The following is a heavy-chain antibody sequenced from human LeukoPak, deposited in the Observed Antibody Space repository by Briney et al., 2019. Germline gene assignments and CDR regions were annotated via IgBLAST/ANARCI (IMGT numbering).Heavy chain of an antibody. Sequence: GGSLRLSCAASGFTFSSCAMSWVRQAPGKGLEWVSAISGSGGNTYYANSVKGRFTISRDNSKNTLYLQMNSLRAEDTAVYYCAKVPLSAAGGWFDPWGQGTLVTVSS. D-gene: IGHD6-13*01. J-gene: IGHJ5*02. CDR1: GFTFSSCA. CDR2: ISGSGGNT. CDR3: AKVPLSAAGGWFDP. V-gene: IGHV3-23*01.